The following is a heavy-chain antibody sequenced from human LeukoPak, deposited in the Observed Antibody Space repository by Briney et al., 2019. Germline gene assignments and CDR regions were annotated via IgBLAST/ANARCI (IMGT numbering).Heavy chain of an antibody. Sequence: ASVKVSCKASGGTFTSHDINWVRQATGQGLEWMGWMNPNSGNTGCAQKFQGRVIMTRDTAINTAYMELHSLRSEDTAVYYCARGYSPYLKTTGNDYWGQGTLVTVSA. D-gene: IGHD1-1*01. CDR1: GGTFTSHD. J-gene: IGHJ4*02. CDR3: ARGYSPYLKTTGNDY. V-gene: IGHV1-8*01. CDR2: MNPNSGNT.